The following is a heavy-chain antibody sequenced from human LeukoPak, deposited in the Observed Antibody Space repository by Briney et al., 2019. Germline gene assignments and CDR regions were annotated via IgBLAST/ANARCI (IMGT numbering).Heavy chain of an antibody. CDR2: ISYDGSNK. CDR3: ARGSGSGYGDDAFDI. Sequence: GGSLRLSCAASGFTFSSYAMHWVRQAPGKGLEWVAVISYDGSNKYYADSVKGRFTISRDNSKNTLYLQMNSLRAEDTAVYYCARGSGSGYGDDAFDIWGQGTMVTVSS. D-gene: IGHD3-22*01. CDR1: GFTFSSYA. J-gene: IGHJ3*02. V-gene: IGHV3-30-3*01.